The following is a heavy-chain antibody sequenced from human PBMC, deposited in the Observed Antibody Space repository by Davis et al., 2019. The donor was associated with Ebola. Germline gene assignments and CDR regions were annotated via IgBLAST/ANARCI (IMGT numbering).Heavy chain of an antibody. CDR2: IYYSGST. Sequence: SDTLSLTCTVSGGSISSSSYYWGWIRQPPGKGLAWIGSIYYSGSTYYNPSLKSRVTISVDTSKNQFSLKMNSVTAADTAMYYCARNNRNNGYYFDDWGQGTVVTVSS. J-gene: IGHJ4*02. CDR1: GGSISSSSYY. CDR3: ARNNRNNGYYFDD. V-gene: IGHV4-39*07. D-gene: IGHD1/OR15-1a*01.